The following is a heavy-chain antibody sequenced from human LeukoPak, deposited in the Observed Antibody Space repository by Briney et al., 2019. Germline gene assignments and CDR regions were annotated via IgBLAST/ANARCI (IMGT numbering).Heavy chain of an antibody. V-gene: IGHV4-4*09. Sequence: SETLSLTCTFSGDSISNSYWSWIRQPPGEGVEWIGYVYTSGSTNYNPPLKPRVTTSVNTSKNQFSLKLSSVTAADTALYYCARGSGYRGNWFDHWGQGILVTVSS. CDR2: VYTSGST. J-gene: IGHJ5*02. CDR1: GDSISNSY. CDR3: ARGSGYRGNWFDH. D-gene: IGHD3-3*01.